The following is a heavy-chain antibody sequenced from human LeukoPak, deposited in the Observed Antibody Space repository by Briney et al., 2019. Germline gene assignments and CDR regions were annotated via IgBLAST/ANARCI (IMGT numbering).Heavy chain of an antibody. CDR1: GFTFSSYW. Sequence: GGSLRLSCAASGFTFSSYWMSWVRQAPGKGLEWVANIKQDGSEKYYVDSVKGRFTISRDNAKNSLYLQMNSLRAEDTAVYYCARFQMVRGAATFDYWGQGTLVTVSS. D-gene: IGHD3-10*01. V-gene: IGHV3-7*01. CDR2: IKQDGSEK. CDR3: ARFQMVRGAATFDY. J-gene: IGHJ4*02.